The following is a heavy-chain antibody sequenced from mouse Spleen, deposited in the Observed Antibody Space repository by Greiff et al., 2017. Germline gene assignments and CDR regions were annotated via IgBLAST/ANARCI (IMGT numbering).Heavy chain of an antibody. V-gene: IGHV1-15*01. CDR1: GYTFTDYE. CDR2: IDPETGGT. CDR3: TRSWDVYFDY. D-gene: IGHD4-1*01. Sequence: QVQLKQSGAELVRPGASVTLSCKASGYTFTDYEMHWVKQTPVHGLEWIGAIDPETGGTAYNQKFKGKAILTADKSSSTAYMELRSLTSEDSAVYYCTRSWDVYFDYWGQGTTLTVSS. J-gene: IGHJ2*01.